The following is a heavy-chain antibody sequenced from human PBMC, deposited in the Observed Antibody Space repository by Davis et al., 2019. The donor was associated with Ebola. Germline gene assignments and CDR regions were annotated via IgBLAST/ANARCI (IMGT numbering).Heavy chain of an antibody. D-gene: IGHD6-19*01. Sequence: ASVKVSCKASGYTFTTYTMHWVRQAPGHRLEWMGWISAYNGNTNYAQKLQGRVTMTTDTSTSTAYMELRSLKSDDTAVYYCARDLKAVAGSDYWGQGTLVTVSS. CDR3: ARDLKAVAGSDY. V-gene: IGHV1-18*01. CDR1: GYTFTTYT. J-gene: IGHJ4*02. CDR2: ISAYNGNT.